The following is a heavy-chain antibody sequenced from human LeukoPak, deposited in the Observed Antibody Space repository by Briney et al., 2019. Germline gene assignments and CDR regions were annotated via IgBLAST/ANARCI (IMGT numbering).Heavy chain of an antibody. CDR3: ARVLDDFWSGPLKA. V-gene: IGHV3-20*04. Sequence: GGSLRLSCAASGFTFDDYGMSWVRQAPGKGLEWVSGINWNGGSTGYADSVKGRFTISRDNAKNSLYLQVNSLRAEDTALYYCARVLDDFWSGPLKAWGQGTLVTVSS. J-gene: IGHJ5*02. CDR1: GFTFDDYG. CDR2: INWNGGST. D-gene: IGHD3-3*01.